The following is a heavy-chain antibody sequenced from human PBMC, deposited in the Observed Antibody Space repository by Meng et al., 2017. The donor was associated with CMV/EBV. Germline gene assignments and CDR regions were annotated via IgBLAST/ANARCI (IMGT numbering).Heavy chain of an antibody. J-gene: IGHJ4*02. CDR1: GFTFSSYS. V-gene: IGHV3-21*01. CDR3: ARDPSGYSYGFLDY. CDR2: SSSSSSYI. D-gene: IGHD5-18*01. Sequence: SGFTFSSYSMKWVRQAPGKGLEWVSSSSSSSSYIYYADSVKGRFTISRDNAKNSLYLQMNSLRAEDTAVYYCARDPSGYSYGFLDYWGQGTLVTVSS.